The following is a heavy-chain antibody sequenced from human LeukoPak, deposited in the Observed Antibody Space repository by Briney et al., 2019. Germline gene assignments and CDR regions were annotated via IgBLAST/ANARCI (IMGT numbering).Heavy chain of an antibody. V-gene: IGHV3-7*01. CDR1: GFAFSSYW. Sequence: GGSLRLYCAASGFAFSSYWMSWVRQAPGKGLEWVAKIKEDGSEKYYVDSVKGRFTISRDNAKNSLYLQMNSLRAEDTAVYYCARDAPHDYGDSFYYFDYWGQGTLVTVSS. D-gene: IGHD4-17*01. CDR3: ARDAPHDYGDSFYYFDY. J-gene: IGHJ4*02. CDR2: IKEDGSEK.